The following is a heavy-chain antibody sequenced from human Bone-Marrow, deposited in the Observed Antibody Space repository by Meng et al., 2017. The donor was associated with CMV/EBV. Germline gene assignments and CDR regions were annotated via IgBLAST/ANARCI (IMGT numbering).Heavy chain of an antibody. V-gene: IGHV4-59*13. CDR1: GDSINNYH. D-gene: IGHD2-21*01. CDR3: AGVKPGPYFDY. CDR2: MHYTGNT. Sequence: SETLSLTCSVSGDSINNYHCSWIRQSPAKGLEWIGYMHYTGNTQYNPSLKSRVTISMDTSKNQFSLNLNSVTAADAAVYYCAGVKPGPYFDYWGQGTLVTSPQ. J-gene: IGHJ4*02.